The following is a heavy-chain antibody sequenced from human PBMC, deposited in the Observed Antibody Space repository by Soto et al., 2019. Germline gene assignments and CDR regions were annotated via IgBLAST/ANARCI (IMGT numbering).Heavy chain of an antibody. D-gene: IGHD3-9*01. CDR3: ARSTPGDWSQLTPDAFDI. J-gene: IGHJ3*02. CDR1: GFTFSSYS. CDR2: ISSSSSYI. Sequence: GGSLRLSCAASGFTFSSYSMNWVRQAPGKGLEWVSSISSSSSYIYYADSVKGRFTISRDNAKNSLYLQMNSLRAEDTAVYYCARSTPGDWSQLTPDAFDIWGQGTMVTVSS. V-gene: IGHV3-21*01.